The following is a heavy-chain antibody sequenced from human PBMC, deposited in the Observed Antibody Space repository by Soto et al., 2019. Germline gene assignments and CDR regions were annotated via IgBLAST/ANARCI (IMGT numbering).Heavy chain of an antibody. CDR1: GFTFSNAW. D-gene: IGHD7-27*01. CDR2: IKSKTDGGTT. J-gene: IGHJ6*02. Sequence: PGGSLRLSCAASGFTFSNAWINWVRQAPGKGLEWVGRIKSKTDGGTTDFAAPVKGRFAISRDDSKDMVYLQMNSLKTEDTGIYYCARGLTGENYYYYYYGMDVWGQGTTVTVSS. CDR3: ARGLTGENYYYYYYGMDV. V-gene: IGHV3-15*07.